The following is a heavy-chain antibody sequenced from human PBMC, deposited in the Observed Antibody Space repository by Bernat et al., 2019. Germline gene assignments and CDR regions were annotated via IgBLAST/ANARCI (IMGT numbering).Heavy chain of an antibody. J-gene: IGHJ4*02. CDR3: AKDQEYAGYFYQGGY. Sequence: VQLVESGGGLVQSGGSLRLSCAASGFTFSSYVMSWVRQAPGKGLEWVSGISGYGGSTYYADSVKGRFTISRDNSNNTLYLQMNALRAEDTAIYYCAKDQEYAGYFYQGGYWGQGTLVTVSS. V-gene: IGHV3-23*04. D-gene: IGHD2-8*01. CDR1: GFTFSSYV. CDR2: ISGYGGST.